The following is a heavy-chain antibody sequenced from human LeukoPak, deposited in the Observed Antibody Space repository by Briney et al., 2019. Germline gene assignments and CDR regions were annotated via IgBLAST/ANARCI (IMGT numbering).Heavy chain of an antibody. CDR2: ISYDGSNK. CDR1: GFTFSSYA. Sequence: PGGSLRLSCAASGFTFSSYAMHWVRQAPGKGLEWVAVISYDGSNKYYADSVKGRFTISRDNSKNTLYLQMNRLRAEDTAVYYCARGPIVVVPAAIPQDAFDIWGQGTMVTVSS. J-gene: IGHJ3*02. CDR3: ARGPIVVVPAAIPQDAFDI. D-gene: IGHD2-2*01. V-gene: IGHV3-30-3*01.